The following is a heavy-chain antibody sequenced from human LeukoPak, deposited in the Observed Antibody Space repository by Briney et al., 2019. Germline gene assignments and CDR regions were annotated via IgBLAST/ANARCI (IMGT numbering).Heavy chain of an antibody. J-gene: IGHJ4*02. CDR1: GGTFSSYA. V-gene: IGHV1-69*05. CDR3: ARRSSGYLGVDY. D-gene: IGHD3-22*01. Sequence: ASVKVSCKASGGTFSSYAISWVRQAPGQWLEWMGGIIPIFGTANYARKFQGRVTITTDESTSTAYMELSSLRSEDTAVYYCARRSSGYLGVDYWGQGTLVTVSS. CDR2: IIPIFGTA.